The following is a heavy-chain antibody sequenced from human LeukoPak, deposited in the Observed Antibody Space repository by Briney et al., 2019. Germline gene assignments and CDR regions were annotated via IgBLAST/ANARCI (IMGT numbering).Heavy chain of an antibody. CDR1: GGSVSSGCYY. D-gene: IGHD5-24*01. CDR3: ATSRDGYNNGGY. CDR2: IYYSGST. Sequence: PSETLSLTCTVSGGSVSSGCYYWSWIRQPPGKGLEWIGYIYYSGSTNYNPSLKSRVTISVDTSKNQFSLKLSSVTAADTAVYYCATSRDGYNNGGYWGQGTLVTVSS. V-gene: IGHV4-61*01. J-gene: IGHJ4*02.